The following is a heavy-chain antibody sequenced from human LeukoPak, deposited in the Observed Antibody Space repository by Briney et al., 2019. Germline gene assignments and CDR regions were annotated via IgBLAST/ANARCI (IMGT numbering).Heavy chain of an antibody. CDR2: INTNTGNP. CDR3: ARDWWELPRGGAFDI. J-gene: IGHJ3*02. D-gene: IGHD1-26*01. CDR1: GYTFTGYY. Sequence: ASVKVSCKASGYTFTGYYMHWVRQAPGQGLEWMGWINTNTGNPTYAQGFTGRFVFSLDTSVSTAYLQISSLKAEDTAVYYCARDWWELPRGGAFDIWGQGTMVTVSS. V-gene: IGHV7-4-1*02.